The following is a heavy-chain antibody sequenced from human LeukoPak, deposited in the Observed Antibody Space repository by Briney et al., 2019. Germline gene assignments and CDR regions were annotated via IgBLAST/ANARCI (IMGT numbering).Heavy chain of an antibody. CDR2: VYYSGST. CDR3: ARDSEDAFDI. J-gene: IGHJ3*02. CDR1: GGSISSGDYY. V-gene: IGHV4-30-4*01. Sequence: SETLSLTCTVSGGSISSGDYYWRWIRQPPGKGLEWIGYVYYSGSTYYNPSLKSRVTISVDTSKNQFSLKLSSVTAADTAVYYCARDSEDAFDIWGQGTMVTVSS.